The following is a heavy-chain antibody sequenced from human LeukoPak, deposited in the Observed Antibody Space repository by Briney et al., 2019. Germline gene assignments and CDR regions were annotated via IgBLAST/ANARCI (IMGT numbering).Heavy chain of an antibody. Sequence: VGSLRLSCAASGFTFSVYGMHWVRQAAGKGLQGVAVIWHDGSKKYYADSVKGRFTISRDNSENTLYLQMNSLIAEDTAVYYCARAVGPFDYWGQGTLVTVSS. CDR2: IWHDGSKK. J-gene: IGHJ4*02. CDR1: GFTFSVYG. V-gene: IGHV3-33*01. CDR3: ARAVGPFDY.